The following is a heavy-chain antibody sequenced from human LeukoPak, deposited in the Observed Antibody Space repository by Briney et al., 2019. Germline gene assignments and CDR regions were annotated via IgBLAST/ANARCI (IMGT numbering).Heavy chain of an antibody. Sequence: GGSLRLSCAASGFTFSSHGMHWVRQAPGKGLEWVAVIANDGRDKKYADSVKGRFTISRDNSKNTLYLQMNSLRAEDTAVYYCAKDGRVAAAAYYFDYWGQGTLASVSS. CDR3: AKDGRVAAAAYYFDY. V-gene: IGHV3-30*18. CDR1: GFTFSSHG. CDR2: IANDGRDK. D-gene: IGHD6-13*01. J-gene: IGHJ4*02.